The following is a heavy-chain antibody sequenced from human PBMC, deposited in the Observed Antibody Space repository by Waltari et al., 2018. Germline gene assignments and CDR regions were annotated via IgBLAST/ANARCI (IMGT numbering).Heavy chain of an antibody. Sequence: QVQLVESGGGVVQPGRSLRLSCAASGLTFSSYAMHWFRQAPVRGLEWVAVISYDGSNKYYADSVKGRFTISRDNSKNTLYLQMNSLRAEDTAVYYCARDPTYYYDSSGYYFDYWGQGTLVTVSS. CDR3: ARDPTYYYDSSGYYFDY. CDR2: ISYDGSNK. CDR1: GLTFSSYA. V-gene: IGHV3-30-3*01. J-gene: IGHJ4*02. D-gene: IGHD3-22*01.